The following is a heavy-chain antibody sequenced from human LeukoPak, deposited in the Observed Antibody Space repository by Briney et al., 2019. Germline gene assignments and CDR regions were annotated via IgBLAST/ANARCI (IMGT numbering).Heavy chain of an antibody. CDR2: IYSGGST. Sequence: PGGSLRLSCAASGFTVSSNSMSWVRQAPGKGLEWVSVIYSGGSTYHADSVRGRFTISRDNSKNTLYLQMYSLRAEDTAVYYCASNKPDYSGSGSFYFDYWGQGTLVTVSS. D-gene: IGHD3-10*01. J-gene: IGHJ4*02. CDR1: GFTVSSNS. CDR3: ASNKPDYSGSGSFYFDY. V-gene: IGHV3-66*01.